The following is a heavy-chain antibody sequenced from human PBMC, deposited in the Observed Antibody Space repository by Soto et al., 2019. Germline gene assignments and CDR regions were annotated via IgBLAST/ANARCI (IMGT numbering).Heavy chain of an antibody. CDR3: ARIPYSSASFDY. J-gene: IGHJ4*02. CDR2: VYNSGST. CDR1: GFSVSSTY. Sequence: SETLSLTCSVSGFSVSSTYWGWVRQSPGKGLEWIGYVYNSGSTIYSPSLKSRITISMDPSKNQFSLRLRSVTAADTAVYYCARIPYSSASFDYWGQGNLVTVSS. V-gene: IGHV4-59*02. D-gene: IGHD6-19*01.